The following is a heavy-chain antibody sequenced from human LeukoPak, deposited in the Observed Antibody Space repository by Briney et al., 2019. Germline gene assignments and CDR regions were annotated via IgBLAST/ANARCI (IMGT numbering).Heavy chain of an antibody. CDR1: GFTFSIYG. CDR2: IRSDGNNK. V-gene: IGHV3-30*02. D-gene: IGHD3-10*01. J-gene: IGHJ4*02. CDR3: ARGTMVRGVSYQFDY. Sequence: GGSLRLSCAASGFTFSIYGMHWVRQAPGKGLEWVAFIRSDGNNKYYADSVKGRFTISRDNSKNTLYVQMNSLRAEDTAVYYCARGTMVRGVSYQFDYWGQGTLVTVSS.